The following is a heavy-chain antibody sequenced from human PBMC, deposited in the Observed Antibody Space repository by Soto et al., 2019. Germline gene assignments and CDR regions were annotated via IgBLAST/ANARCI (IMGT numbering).Heavy chain of an antibody. V-gene: IGHV4-34*01. J-gene: IGHJ4*02. Sequence: QVQLQQWGAGLLKPSETLSLTCAVYGGSFSGYYWSWICQPPGKGLEWIGEINHSGSTNYNPSLKSRVTISVDTSKNQFSLKLSSVTAADTAVYYCAVNFYYGSGSFDYWGQGTLVTVSS. CDR3: AVNFYYGSGSFDY. CDR2: INHSGST. D-gene: IGHD3-10*01. CDR1: GGSFSGYY.